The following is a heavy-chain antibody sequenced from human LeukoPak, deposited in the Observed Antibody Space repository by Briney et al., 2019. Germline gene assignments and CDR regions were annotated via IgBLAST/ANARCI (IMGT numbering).Heavy chain of an antibody. CDR3: ARDLRL. V-gene: IGHV3-21*01. Sequence: PGGSLRLSCAASGFTFSNYNMNWVRQAPGKGLEWVSSISSGSNYIYYADSVKGRFTISRDNAKNSLYLQMYSLRADDAAVYYCARDLRLWGQGTLVTVSS. CDR1: GFTFSNYN. J-gene: IGHJ4*02. CDR2: ISSGSNYI.